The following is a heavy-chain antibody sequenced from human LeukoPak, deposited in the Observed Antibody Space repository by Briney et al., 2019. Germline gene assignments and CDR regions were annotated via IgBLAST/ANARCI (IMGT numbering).Heavy chain of an antibody. V-gene: IGHV3-23*01. D-gene: IGHD3-10*01. J-gene: IGHJ5*01. CDR1: GFTFSTYA. CDR2: IGNSGVRT. Sequence: GGSLRLSCAASGFTFSTYAVSWVRQAPGKGLEWVSVIGNSGVRTFYADSVKGRFTISRDNSRNTVHLQMNFLRAEDTAVYFCAKRASGSGTPLYHFDSWGQGALVTVSS. CDR3: AKRASGSGTPLYHFDS.